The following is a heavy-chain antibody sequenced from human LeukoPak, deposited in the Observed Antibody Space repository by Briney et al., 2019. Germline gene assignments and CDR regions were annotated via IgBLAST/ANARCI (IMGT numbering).Heavy chain of an antibody. J-gene: IGHJ5*02. CDR2: IIPIFGTA. Sequence: SVKVSCKASGGTFSSYAISWVRQAPGQGLEWMGGIIPIFGTANYAQKFQGRVTITTDESTSTAYMELSSLRSEDTAVYYCARLPLIATTRGGFDPWGQGTLVTVSS. CDR1: GGTFSSYA. CDR3: ARLPLIATTRGGFDP. D-gene: IGHD1/OR15-1a*01. V-gene: IGHV1-69*05.